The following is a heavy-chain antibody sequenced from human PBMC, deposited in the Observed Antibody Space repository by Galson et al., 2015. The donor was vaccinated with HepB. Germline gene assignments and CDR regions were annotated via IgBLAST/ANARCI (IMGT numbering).Heavy chain of an antibody. CDR3: ARLPGIVVAGTGIYY. Sequence: SVKVSCKASGYTFTRYGISWVRQAPGQGLEWMGWISTYSGNTNYAQKVQGRVTMTTDTSTSTAYMELTSLRSDDTALYYCARLPGIVVAGTGIYYWGQGTLVTVSS. D-gene: IGHD6-19*01. V-gene: IGHV1-18*04. J-gene: IGHJ4*02. CDR2: ISTYSGNT. CDR1: GYTFTRYG.